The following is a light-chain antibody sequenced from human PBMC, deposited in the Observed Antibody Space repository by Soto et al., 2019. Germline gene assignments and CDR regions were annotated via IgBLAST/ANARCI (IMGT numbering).Light chain of an antibody. CDR3: AVWGINVNGPGV. J-gene: IGLJ3*02. Sequence: QSVLTQPPSASGPPGQRVTISCSGSSSTIGSNTVDWYQQLPGTAPKLLIYSHDQRPLGVPDRFSASRSGTSSSLAISGLQPGDEGIYYCAVWGINVNGPGVFGGGTKLTVL. V-gene: IGLV1-44*01. CDR2: SHD. CDR1: SSTIGSNT.